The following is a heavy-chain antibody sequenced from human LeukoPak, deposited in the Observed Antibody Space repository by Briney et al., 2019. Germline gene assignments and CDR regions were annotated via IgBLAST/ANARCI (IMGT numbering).Heavy chain of an antibody. CDR1: VCTFSRHT. CDR3: ARAERLLEWLLDS. J-gene: IGHJ4*02. CDR2: ISSTGSYI. Sequence: GGSLRLSCAASVCTFSRHTMNWVRQAPGKGLEGVSSISSTGSYIYYAESLNGRFTVSRDNAKNYVYLQMSSLRVDDTAVYYCARAERLLEWLLDSWGQGTLVTVSS. V-gene: IGHV3-21*01. D-gene: IGHD3-3*01.